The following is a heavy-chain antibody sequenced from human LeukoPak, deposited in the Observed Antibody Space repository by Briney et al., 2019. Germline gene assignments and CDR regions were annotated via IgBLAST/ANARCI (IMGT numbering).Heavy chain of an antibody. Sequence: ASVKVSCKASGYILTPYGISWVPQAPGQGLEWMGWISTYDGDTNYAQKLQGRVTMSTDTSTSTAYMELRSLRSDDTAVYYCARDVGTSWYRYWGQGSLVTVSS. CDR2: ISTYDGDT. J-gene: IGHJ4*02. CDR3: ARDVGTSWYRY. V-gene: IGHV1-18*01. CDR1: GYILTPYG. D-gene: IGHD6-13*01.